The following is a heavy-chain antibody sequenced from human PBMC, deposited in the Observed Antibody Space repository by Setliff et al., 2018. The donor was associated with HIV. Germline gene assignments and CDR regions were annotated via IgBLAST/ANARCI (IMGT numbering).Heavy chain of an antibody. CDR1: GFTFSSYG. CDR2: IRYDGSNK. Sequence: GGSLRLSCAASGFTFSSYGMHWVRQAPGKGLEWVAFIRYDGSNKYYADSVKGRFTISRDTSRNTLYLQMNSLRAEDTAVYYCAKDRGYSTGWEPFDYWGQGTLVTVSS. D-gene: IGHD6-19*01. V-gene: IGHV3-30*02. CDR3: AKDRGYSTGWEPFDY. J-gene: IGHJ4*02.